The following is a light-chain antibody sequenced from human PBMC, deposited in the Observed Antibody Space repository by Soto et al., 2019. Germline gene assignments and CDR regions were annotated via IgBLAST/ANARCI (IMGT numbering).Light chain of an antibody. J-gene: IGLJ2*01. V-gene: IGLV2-14*01. CDR1: SSDVGGYNY. CDR3: SAYTTGNTLAV. CDR2: EVS. Sequence: QSALTQPASVSGSPGQSITISCTGTSSDVGGYNYVSWYQQHPGRAPKLIIYEVSNRPSGVSNRFSGSKSGNTASLAISGLQAEDEADYYCSAYTTGNTLAVFGGGTKLTVL.